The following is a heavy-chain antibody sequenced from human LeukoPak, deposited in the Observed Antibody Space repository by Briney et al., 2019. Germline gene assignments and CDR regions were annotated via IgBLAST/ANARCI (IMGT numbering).Heavy chain of an antibody. D-gene: IGHD2-2*01. CDR2: INPNSGGT. CDR1: GGTFSSYA. Sequence: ASVKVSCKASGGTFSSYAISWVRQAPGQGLEWMGWINPNSGGTNYAQKFQGRVTMTRDTSISTAYMELSRLRSDDTAVYYCARPEVDCSSTSCSNYWGQGTLVTVSS. V-gene: IGHV1-2*02. J-gene: IGHJ4*02. CDR3: ARPEVDCSSTSCSNY.